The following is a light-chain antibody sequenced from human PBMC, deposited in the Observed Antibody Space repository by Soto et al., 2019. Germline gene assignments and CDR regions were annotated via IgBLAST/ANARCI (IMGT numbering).Light chain of an antibody. J-gene: IGKJ1*01. CDR2: GAS. CDR3: QQYGTSLWA. CDR1: QSVSSSY. Sequence: EIVLTQSPGPLSLSPGERATLSCRASQSVSSSYLAWYQQKPGQAPRLLIYGASSRATGIPDRFSGSGSGTDFTLTISRLEPEDFAVYYCQQYGTSLWAFGQGPKVELK. V-gene: IGKV3-20*01.